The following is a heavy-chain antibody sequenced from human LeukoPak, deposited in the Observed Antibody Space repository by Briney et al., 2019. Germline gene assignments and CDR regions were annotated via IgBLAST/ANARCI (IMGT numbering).Heavy chain of an antibody. D-gene: IGHD3-9*01. J-gene: IGHJ4*02. V-gene: IGHV3-21*01. CDR3: ARDGYDIFTGYYPYYFDY. Sequence: GGSLRLSCAASGFTFSSYSMNWVRQAPGKGLEWVSSISSSSSYIYYADSVKGRFTISRDNAKNSLYLQMNSLRAEDTAVYYCARDGYDIFTGYYPYYFDYWGQGTLVTVSS. CDR1: GFTFSSYS. CDR2: ISSSSSYI.